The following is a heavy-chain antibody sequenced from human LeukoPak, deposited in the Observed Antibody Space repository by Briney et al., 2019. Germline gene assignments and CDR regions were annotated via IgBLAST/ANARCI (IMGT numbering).Heavy chain of an antibody. Sequence: GESLKISCQVSGYRFTNYCIGWVRQMPRKGLEWMGNISPSDSDTKYSPSFQGQVTISADKSITAYLQWSSLKSSDTAIYYCARRDRDASNYDQAFDIWGQGKMVTVSS. V-gene: IGHV5-51*01. CDR2: ISPSDSDT. CDR1: GYRFTNYC. D-gene: IGHD5-24*01. CDR3: ARRDRDASNYDQAFDI. J-gene: IGHJ3*02.